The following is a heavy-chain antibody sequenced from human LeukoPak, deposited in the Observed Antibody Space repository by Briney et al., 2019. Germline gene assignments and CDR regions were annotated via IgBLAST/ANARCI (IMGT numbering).Heavy chain of an antibody. J-gene: IGHJ4*02. CDR1: GGSISSSSYY. Sequence: PSETLSLTCTVSGGSISSSSYYWGWIRQPPGTGLEWIGSIYYSGSTNYNPSLKSRVTISVDTSKNQFSLKLSSVTAADTAVYYCARGTYCSGGSCLVYWGQGTLVTVSS. V-gene: IGHV4-39*07. D-gene: IGHD2-15*01. CDR2: IYYSGST. CDR3: ARGTYCSGGSCLVY.